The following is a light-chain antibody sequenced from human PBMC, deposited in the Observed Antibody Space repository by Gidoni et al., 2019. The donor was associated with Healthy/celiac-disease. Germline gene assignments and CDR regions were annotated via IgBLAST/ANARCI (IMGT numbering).Light chain of an antibody. V-gene: IGLV6-57*01. CDR3: QSYDSSIYVV. CDR1: SGSIASNY. CDR2: EDN. Sequence: NFMPTQHHSESESPGKTVSISCTRSSGSIASNYVQWYQHRPGSSPTTVIYEDNHRPSGIPDRFSGSIGSSSNSASLTISGLKTEDEADYYCQSYDSSIYVVFGGGTKLTVL. J-gene: IGLJ2*01.